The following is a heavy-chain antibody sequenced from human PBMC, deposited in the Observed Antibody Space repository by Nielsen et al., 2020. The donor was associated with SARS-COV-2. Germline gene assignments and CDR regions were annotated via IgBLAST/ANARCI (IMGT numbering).Heavy chain of an antibody. D-gene: IGHD3-3*01. J-gene: IGHJ4*02. CDR1: GGSISSRSYY. CDR3: ARHYVGFLEWFSYFDY. V-gene: IGHV4-39*01. Sequence: SETLSLTCTVSGGSISSRSYYWGWIRQPPGKGLEWIGSTYYSGNTYYNSSLKSRVTISVDTSKNQFSLQLSSVTAADTAVYYCARHYVGFLEWFSYFDYWGQGTLVTVSS. CDR2: TYYSGNT.